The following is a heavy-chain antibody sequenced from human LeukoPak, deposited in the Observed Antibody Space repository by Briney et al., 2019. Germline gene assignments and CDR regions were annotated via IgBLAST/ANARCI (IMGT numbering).Heavy chain of an antibody. D-gene: IGHD4-23*01. CDR3: AREVPGGNPFDY. CDR1: GYTFTSYL. CDR2: VAAVNGNT. J-gene: IGHJ4*02. Sequence: ASVRVSCKASGYTFTSYLIHWVRQAPGQSLEWMGWVAAVNGNTDYSQKFQDRVTFIRDTSATTAYMQLSSPKSEDTAVYYCAREVPGGNPFDYWGQGTLVTVSS. V-gene: IGHV1-3*01.